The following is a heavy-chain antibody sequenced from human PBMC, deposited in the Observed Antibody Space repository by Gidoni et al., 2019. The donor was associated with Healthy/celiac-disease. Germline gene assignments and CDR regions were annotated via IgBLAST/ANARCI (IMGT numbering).Heavy chain of an antibody. V-gene: IGHV3-21*01. J-gene: IGHJ4*02. CDR2: ISSSSSYI. Sequence: EVQLVESGGGLVKPGGSLRLSCEASGFTFSSYSMNWVRQAPGKGLEWVSSISSSSSYIYYADSVKGRFTISRDNAKNSLYLQMNSLRAEDTAVYYCARDKESSSSSSLDYWGQGTLVTVSS. CDR3: ARDKESSSSSSLDY. D-gene: IGHD6-6*01. CDR1: GFTFSSYS.